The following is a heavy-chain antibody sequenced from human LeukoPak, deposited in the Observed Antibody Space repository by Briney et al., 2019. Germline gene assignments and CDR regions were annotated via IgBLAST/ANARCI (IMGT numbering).Heavy chain of an antibody. V-gene: IGHV3-30*04. J-gene: IGHJ4*02. CDR1: GFTFSSYV. Sequence: GRSLRLSCAASGFTFSSYVMHWVRQAPGKGLEWEAIISYDGSNEYYADSVKGRFTVSRDTSKNSLYLQMSSLTAADTAVYYCAKDRSIGTYYTFDHWGQGTLVTVSS. CDR3: AKDRSIGTYYTFDH. D-gene: IGHD1-26*01. CDR2: ISYDGSNE.